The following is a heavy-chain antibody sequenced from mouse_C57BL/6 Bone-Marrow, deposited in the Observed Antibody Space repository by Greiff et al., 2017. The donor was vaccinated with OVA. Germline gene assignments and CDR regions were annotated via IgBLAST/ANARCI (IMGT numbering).Heavy chain of an antibody. Sequence: EVQLQESGGGLVQPGGSLKLSCAASGFTFSDYYMYWVRQTPEKRLEWVAYISNGGGSTYYPDTVKGRFTISRDNAKNTLYLQMSRLKSEDTAMYYCARHSNLAWFAYWGQGTLVTVSA. CDR2: ISNGGGST. J-gene: IGHJ3*01. D-gene: IGHD2-5*01. CDR3: ARHSNLAWFAY. CDR1: GFTFSDYY. V-gene: IGHV5-12*01.